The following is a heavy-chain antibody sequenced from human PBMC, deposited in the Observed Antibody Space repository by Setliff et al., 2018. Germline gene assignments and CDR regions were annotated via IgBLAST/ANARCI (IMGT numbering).Heavy chain of an antibody. Sequence: GASVKVSCKASGYTFTAYDIRWMRQAPGQSLEWMGWINGVNGNSKYSQNFQGRVTFTSDTSANTAFMELSSLRSEDSSMYYCARGQTVGPNSGKDYWGQGTLVTVSS. CDR3: ARGQTVGPNSGKDY. D-gene: IGHD1-26*01. CDR2: INGVNGNS. CDR1: GYTFTAYD. V-gene: IGHV1-3*01. J-gene: IGHJ4*02.